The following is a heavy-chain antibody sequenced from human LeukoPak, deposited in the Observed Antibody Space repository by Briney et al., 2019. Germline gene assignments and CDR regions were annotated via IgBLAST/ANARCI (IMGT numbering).Heavy chain of an antibody. V-gene: IGHV4-59*08. Sequence: SETLSLTCTVSGGSISSYYWSWIRQPPGKGLEWIGYISYSGSTNYNPSLKSRVTISVDTSKNQFSLKLSSVTAADTAVYYCARGGYNLDAFDVWGQGTMVTVSS. CDR1: GGSISSYY. J-gene: IGHJ3*01. CDR3: ARGGYNLDAFDV. CDR2: ISYSGST. D-gene: IGHD5-24*01.